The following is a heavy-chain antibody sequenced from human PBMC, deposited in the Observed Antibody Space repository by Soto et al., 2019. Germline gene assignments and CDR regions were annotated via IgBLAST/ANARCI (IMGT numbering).Heavy chain of an antibody. CDR3: ATHPGGGGY. D-gene: IGHD3-10*01. CDR1: GFTVSNNY. V-gene: IGHV3-53*01. J-gene: IGHJ4*02. Sequence: EVQLVESGGGLIQPGGSLRLSCAVSGFTVSNNYMSWVRQAPGKGLEGVSVIYSGGYTAYGDSVKGRFTISRDNSKNTLYPKKKGRRPAAPAFFCCATHPGGGGYWGQGTLVTVSS. CDR2: IYSGGYT.